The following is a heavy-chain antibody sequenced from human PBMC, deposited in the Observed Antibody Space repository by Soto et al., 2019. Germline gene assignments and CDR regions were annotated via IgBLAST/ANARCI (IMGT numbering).Heavy chain of an antibody. V-gene: IGHV3-23*01. CDR3: AKGAGRHLDY. D-gene: IGHD6-25*01. CDR2: ISGGIGST. Sequence: VQLLESGGGLVQPGGSLRLSCVASGFSFGSYAMTWVRRAPGKGLEWVSTISGGIGSTFYADSVKGRFIISRDICQNTAFLQKNTLTAEDTAVYYCAKGAGRHLDYWGQGALVTVS. J-gene: IGHJ4*02. CDR1: GFSFGSYA.